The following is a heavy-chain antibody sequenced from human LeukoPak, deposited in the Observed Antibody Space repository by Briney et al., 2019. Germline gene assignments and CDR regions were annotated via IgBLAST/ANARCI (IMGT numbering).Heavy chain of an antibody. V-gene: IGHV4-4*07. CDR1: GFTFSSYW. Sequence: GSLRLSCAASGFTFSSYWMSWIRQPAGKGLEWIGRIYTSGSTNYNPSLKSRVTMSVDTSKNQFSLKLSSVTAADTAVYYCARGGYGNFDYWGQGTLVTVSS. D-gene: IGHD4-17*01. J-gene: IGHJ4*02. CDR3: ARGGYGNFDY. CDR2: IYTSGST.